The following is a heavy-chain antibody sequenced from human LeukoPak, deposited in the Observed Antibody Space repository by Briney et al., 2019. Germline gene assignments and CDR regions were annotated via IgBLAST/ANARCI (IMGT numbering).Heavy chain of an antibody. CDR3: ARDNWGSLDY. D-gene: IGHD7-27*01. CDR1: GGSISSSSYS. Sequence: SETLSLTCTVSGGSISSSSYSWGWIRQPPGKGLEWIGSIFHSGSTYYNPSLEGRVTIPVDASKNQFSLKLTSVTAADTAVYYCARDNWGSLDYWGQGILVTVSS. V-gene: IGHV4-39*07. J-gene: IGHJ4*02. CDR2: IFHSGST.